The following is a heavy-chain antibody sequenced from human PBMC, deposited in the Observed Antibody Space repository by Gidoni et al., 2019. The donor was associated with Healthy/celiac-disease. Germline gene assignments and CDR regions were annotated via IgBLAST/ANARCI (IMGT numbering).Heavy chain of an antibody. J-gene: IGHJ4*02. CDR2: IWYDGSNK. V-gene: IGHV3-33*01. CDR1: GSTFSSYG. Sequence: QVQLVESGGGVVQPGRSLRLSCAASGSTFSSYGMHWVRQAPGKGLEWVAVIWYDGSNKYYADSVKGRFTISRDNSKNTLYLQMNSLRAEDTAVYYCARDALVGGSDYWGQGTLVTVSS. D-gene: IGHD1-26*01. CDR3: ARDALVGGSDY.